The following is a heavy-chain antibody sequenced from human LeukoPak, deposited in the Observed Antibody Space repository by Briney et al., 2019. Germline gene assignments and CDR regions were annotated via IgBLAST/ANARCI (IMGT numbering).Heavy chain of an antibody. Sequence: GGSLRLSCAASGFTFSSYAMSWVRQAPGKGLEWVSAISGSGGSTYYADSVKGRFTISRDNSKNTLYLQMNSLRAEDTAVYYCAKAQYNSGYYYLGYYFDYWGQGTLVTVPS. CDR2: ISGSGGST. J-gene: IGHJ4*02. V-gene: IGHV3-23*01. CDR3: AKAQYNSGYYYLGYYFDY. D-gene: IGHD3-22*01. CDR1: GFTFSSYA.